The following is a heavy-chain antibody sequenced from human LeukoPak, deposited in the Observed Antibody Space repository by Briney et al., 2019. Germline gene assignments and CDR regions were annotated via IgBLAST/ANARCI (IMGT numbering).Heavy chain of an antibody. D-gene: IGHD3-22*01. J-gene: IGHJ6*03. CDR3: AKDHDSSGYCYYYYYMDV. V-gene: IGHV3-30*18. CDR1: GFTFSSYG. Sequence: PGGSLTLSWAASGFTFSSYGMHWVRQAPGKGLEWVAVISYDGSNKYYADSVKGRFTISRDNSKNTLYLQMNSLRAEDTAVYYCAKDHDSSGYCYYYYYMDVWGKGTTVTVSS. CDR2: ISYDGSNK.